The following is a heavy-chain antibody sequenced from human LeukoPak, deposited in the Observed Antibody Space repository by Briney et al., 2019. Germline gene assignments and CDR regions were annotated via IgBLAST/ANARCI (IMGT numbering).Heavy chain of an antibody. V-gene: IGHV1-69*04. D-gene: IGHD6-19*01. Sequence: ASVKVSCKASGGTFSSYAISWVRQAPGQGLEWMGRIIPILGIANYAQKFQGRVTITADKSTSTAYMELSSLRAEDTAMYYCARGSSGWYSGYWGQGTLVTVSS. CDR2: IIPILGIA. CDR1: GGTFSSYA. J-gene: IGHJ4*02. CDR3: ARGSSGWYSGY.